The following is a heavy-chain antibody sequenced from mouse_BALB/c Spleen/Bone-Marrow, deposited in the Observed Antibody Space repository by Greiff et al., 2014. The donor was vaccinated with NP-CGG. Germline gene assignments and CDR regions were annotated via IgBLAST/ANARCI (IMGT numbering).Heavy chain of an antibody. J-gene: IGHJ2*01. CDR3: ARENYGRGYYFDY. CDR2: INPNNGGS. V-gene: IGHV1-18*01. CDR1: GYTFTEYT. Sequence: EVQLQQSGPELVKPGTSVKISCKTSGYTFTEYTMHWVKQSLGKSIEWIGGINPNNGGSNYNQKFKGKATLTVDKSSSTAYMEFRSLTSEDSAVYYCARENYGRGYYFDYWGQGATLTVSS. D-gene: IGHD1-1*01.